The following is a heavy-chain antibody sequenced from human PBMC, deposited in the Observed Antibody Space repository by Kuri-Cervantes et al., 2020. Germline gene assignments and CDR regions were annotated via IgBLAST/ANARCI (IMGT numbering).Heavy chain of an antibody. CDR2: IWYDGSNK. D-gene: IGHD6-13*01. J-gene: IGHJ4*02. V-gene: IGHV3-33*03. Sequence: GGSLRLSCAASGFTFSSYGMHWVRQAPGKGLEWVAVIWYDGSNKYYADSVKGRFTISRDNAKNSLYLQMNSLRAEDTAVYYCASQYSSSWYLTDWGQGTLVTVSS. CDR3: ASQYSSSWYLTD. CDR1: GFTFSSYG.